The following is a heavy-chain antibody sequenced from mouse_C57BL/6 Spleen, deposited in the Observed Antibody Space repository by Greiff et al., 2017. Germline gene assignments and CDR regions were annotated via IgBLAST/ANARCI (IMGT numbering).Heavy chain of an antibody. CDR3: ARAPYYSNYEGYYFDY. CDR1: GFTFSDYG. V-gene: IGHV5-17*01. CDR2: ISSGSSTI. J-gene: IGHJ2*01. Sequence: EVMLVESGGGLVKPGGSLKLSCAASGFTFSDYGMHWVRQAPEKGLEWVAYISSGSSTIYYADTVQGRFTIARDNAKNTLFLQMTSLRSEDTAMYYCARAPYYSNYEGYYFDYWGQGTTLTVSS. D-gene: IGHD2-5*01.